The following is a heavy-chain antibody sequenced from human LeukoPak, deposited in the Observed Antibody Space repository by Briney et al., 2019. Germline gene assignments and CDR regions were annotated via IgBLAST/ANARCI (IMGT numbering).Heavy chain of an antibody. D-gene: IGHD2-2*01. CDR2: ISGSGGRT. CDR1: GFSFSNYS. CDR3: AKGSSTTCPCYRDY. J-gene: IGHJ4*02. Sequence: GGSLRLFCAASGFSFSNYSMSWVRQAPGKGLEWVSAISGSGGRTYFADSVKGRFTISSDNSNNTLYLQMNSLRAEGTALYYCAKGSSTTCPCYRDYWGQGTLVTVSS. V-gene: IGHV3-23*01.